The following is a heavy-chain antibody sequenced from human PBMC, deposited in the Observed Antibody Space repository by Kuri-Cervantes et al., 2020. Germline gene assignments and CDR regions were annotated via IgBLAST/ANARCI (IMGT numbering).Heavy chain of an antibody. V-gene: IGHV1-46*01. CDR3: ARGIPAGWRNSHVSWFDP. Sequence: ASVKVSCKASGYSFSNYYLHWVRQAPGQGLEWMGMINPSGGSTNYAQKFQGRVSMNRDTSTSTVYMELSSLRSEDTAVYYCARGIPAGWRNSHVSWFDPWGQGTLVTVSS. D-gene: IGHD4-23*01. CDR2: INPSGGST. J-gene: IGHJ5*02. CDR1: GYSFSNYY.